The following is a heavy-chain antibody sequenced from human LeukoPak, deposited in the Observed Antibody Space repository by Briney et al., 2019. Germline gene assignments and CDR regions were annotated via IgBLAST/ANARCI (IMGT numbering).Heavy chain of an antibody. Sequence: PGGSLRLSCAASGFTFSSYAMSWVRQAPGKGLEWVSAISGSGGSTYYADSVKGRFTISRDNSKNTLYLQMNSLRAEDTAVYYCAKDGVNWKKQCYFDYWGQGTLVTVSS. D-gene: IGHD1-20*01. V-gene: IGHV3-23*01. CDR1: GFTFSSYA. CDR3: AKDGVNWKKQCYFDY. J-gene: IGHJ4*02. CDR2: ISGSGGST.